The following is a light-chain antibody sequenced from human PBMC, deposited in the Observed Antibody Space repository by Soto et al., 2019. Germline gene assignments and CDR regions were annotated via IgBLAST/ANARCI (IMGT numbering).Light chain of an antibody. Sequence: EIVMTHSPTTLSVSPGEGATLSCRASQSISSNFAWYQQKPGQAPTLLICAASTRATGIPARFRGSGSGTEFTLTITSLQSEDFAVYYSQQYNNWPPLTFGGGTKV. CDR1: QSISSN. CDR2: AAS. V-gene: IGKV3-15*01. CDR3: QQYNNWPPLT. J-gene: IGKJ4*01.